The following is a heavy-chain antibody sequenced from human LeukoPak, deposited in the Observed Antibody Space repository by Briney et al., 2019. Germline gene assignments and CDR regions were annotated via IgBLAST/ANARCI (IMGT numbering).Heavy chain of an antibody. Sequence: PSETLSLTCTVSGGSISSYYWSWIRQPPGKGLEWIGYIYYSGSTNYNPSLKSRVTISVDTSKNQFSLKLSSVTAADTAVYYCATAPPYPGEPGFDYWGQGTLVTVSS. D-gene: IGHD3-16*01. CDR1: GGSISSYY. CDR3: ATAPPYPGEPGFDY. J-gene: IGHJ4*02. CDR2: IYYSGST. V-gene: IGHV4-59*08.